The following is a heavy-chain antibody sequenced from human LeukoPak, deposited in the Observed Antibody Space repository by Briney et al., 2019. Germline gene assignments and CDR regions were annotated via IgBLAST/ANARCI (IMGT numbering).Heavy chain of an antibody. CDR1: GFTFNTYA. D-gene: IGHD2-8*01. CDR2: VSYDGTKN. V-gene: IGHV3-30-3*01. CDR3: ARDLGYCTTTGCSDIGGWFDP. J-gene: IGHJ5*02. Sequence: PGTSLRLSCATSGFTFNTYAIHWVRQAPGKGLEWVAVVSYDGTKNYYADSVKGRFTISRDNSKKTQYLQMNSLRAEDTAVYHCARDLGYCTTTGCSDIGGWFDPWGQGTLVTVSS.